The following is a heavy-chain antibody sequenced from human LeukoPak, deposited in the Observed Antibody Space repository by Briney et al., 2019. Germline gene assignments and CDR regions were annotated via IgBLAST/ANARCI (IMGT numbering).Heavy chain of an antibody. CDR2: INPDGSTT. CDR1: GFTFSNYW. D-gene: IGHD4-11*01. J-gene: IGHJ4*02. Sequence: SGGSLRLSCAASGFTFSNYWMHWVRQDPGKGLVWVSFINPDGSTTNYADSVKGRFTISRDNAKNALYLQMNSLRAEGTAVYYGAKDLQYGSADYWGQGTLVTVSS. CDR3: AKDLQYGSADY. V-gene: IGHV3-74*01.